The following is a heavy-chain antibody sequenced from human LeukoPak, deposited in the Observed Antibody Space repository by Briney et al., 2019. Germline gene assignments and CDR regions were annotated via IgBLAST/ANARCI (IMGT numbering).Heavy chain of an antibody. Sequence: GGSLRLSCAASGFTFSSYGMNWVRQAPGKGLEWVSSISSSSSYIYYADSVKGRFTISRDNAKNSLYLQMNSLRAEDTAVYYCARDNGIPAASFDYWGQGTLVTVSS. CDR3: ARDNGIPAASFDY. CDR1: GFTFSSYG. CDR2: ISSSSSYI. J-gene: IGHJ4*02. D-gene: IGHD2-2*01. V-gene: IGHV3-21*01.